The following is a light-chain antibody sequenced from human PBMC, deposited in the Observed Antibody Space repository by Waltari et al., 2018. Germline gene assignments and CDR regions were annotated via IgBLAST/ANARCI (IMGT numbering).Light chain of an antibody. J-gene: IGLJ2*01. V-gene: IGLV3-16*01. CDR1: ALAKKY. CDR3: LSADSSGTSQV. CDR2: KDR. Sequence: SYELTQPPSVSVSLGQMARITCSGEALAKKYAYWYQQKPGQVPVLVIYKDRERPSGIPERFSGSSSGTIVTLTISGVQAEDEADYYCLSADSSGTSQVFGGGTKLTVL.